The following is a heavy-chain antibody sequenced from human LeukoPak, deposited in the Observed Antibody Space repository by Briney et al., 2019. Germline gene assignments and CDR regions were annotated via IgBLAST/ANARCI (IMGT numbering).Heavy chain of an antibody. D-gene: IGHD3-16*02. CDR1: GFTFSTYN. Sequence: GGSLRLSCAASGFTFSTYNMNWVRQAPGKGLEWVSYISSSSRTIYYADSVEGRFTISRDNAKNSLYLQMNSLRDEDTAVYYCARSEGDLSLGFDYWGQGTLVTVSS. J-gene: IGHJ4*02. CDR3: ARSEGDLSLGFDY. CDR2: ISSSSRTI. V-gene: IGHV3-48*02.